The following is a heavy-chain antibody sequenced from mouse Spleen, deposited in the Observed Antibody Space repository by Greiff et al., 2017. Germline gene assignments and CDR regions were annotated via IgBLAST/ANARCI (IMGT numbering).Heavy chain of an antibody. CDR3: ASAQATYYTLDY. V-gene: IGHV1-64*01. CDR1: GYTFTNYW. J-gene: IGHJ4*01. Sequence: QVQLQQSGAELVKPGASVKLSCKASGYTFTNYWMHWVKQRPGQGLEWIGMSHPNSGSTNYNEKFKSKATLTVDKSSTTAYMRLSSLTSEDSAVYYCASAQATYYTLDYWGQGTSVTVSS. D-gene: IGHD3-2*02. CDR2: SHPNSGST.